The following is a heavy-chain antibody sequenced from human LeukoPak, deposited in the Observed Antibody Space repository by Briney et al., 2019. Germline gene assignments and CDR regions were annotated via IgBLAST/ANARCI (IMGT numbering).Heavy chain of an antibody. CDR1: GGSISSSSYY. D-gene: IGHD3-16*02. CDR3: ARDRSSYYYYYMDV. V-gene: IGHV4-61*01. Sequence: SETLSLTCTVSGGSISSSSYYWGWIRQPPGKGLEWIGYIYYSGSTNYNPSLKSRVTISVDTSKNQFSLKLSSVTAADTAVYYCARDRSSYYYYYMDVWGNGTTVTVSS. CDR2: IYYSGST. J-gene: IGHJ6*03.